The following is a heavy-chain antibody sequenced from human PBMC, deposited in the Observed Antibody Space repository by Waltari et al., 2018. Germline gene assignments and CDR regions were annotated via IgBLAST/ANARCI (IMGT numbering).Heavy chain of an antibody. CDR2: VNPDTGNA. V-gene: IGHV1-2*07. D-gene: IGHD6-6*01. J-gene: IGHJ4*02. CDR1: GYIFINYY. Sequence: QVVLVQSGAGVKKPGASVKVSCTASGYIFINYYLHWVRQAPGQGPEWMGWVNPDTGNANYAHKFRGRVTMTWDTSSNTAFMDLSDLKSDDTAVYYCVRDRTTVAARPGDYWGQGTLVTVSS. CDR3: VRDRTTVAARPGDY.